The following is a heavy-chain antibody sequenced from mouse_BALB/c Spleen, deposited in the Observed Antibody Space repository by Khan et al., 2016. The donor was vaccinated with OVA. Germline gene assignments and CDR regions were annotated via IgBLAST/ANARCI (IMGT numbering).Heavy chain of an antibody. V-gene: IGHV1S137*01. D-gene: IGHD2-1*01. Sequence: QVQLQQSGAELVRPGVSVKISCKGSGYTFTDFAMHWVKQSHAKSLEWIGVISTYYGDANYNQKFKGKATMTVDKSSSTAYMELARLTSEDSAIYDWARGNGNYRFAYWGQGTLVTVSA. J-gene: IGHJ3*01. CDR3: ARGNGNYRFAY. CDR2: ISTYYGDA. CDR1: GYTFTDFA.